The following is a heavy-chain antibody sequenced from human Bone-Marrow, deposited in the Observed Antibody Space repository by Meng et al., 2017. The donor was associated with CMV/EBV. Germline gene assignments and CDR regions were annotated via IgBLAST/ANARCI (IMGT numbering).Heavy chain of an antibody. J-gene: IGHJ4*02. D-gene: IGHD3-3*01. CDR1: GFTFSSYS. Sequence: GESLKISCAASGFTFSSYSMNWVRQAPGKGLEWVSYISSSSSTIYYADSVKGRFTISRDNAKNSLYLQMNSLRAEDTAVYYCARGKDPTYYDFWSGYYGFDYWGQGTLVTVSS. CDR2: ISSSSSTI. CDR3: ARGKDPTYYDFWSGYYGFDY. V-gene: IGHV3-48*04.